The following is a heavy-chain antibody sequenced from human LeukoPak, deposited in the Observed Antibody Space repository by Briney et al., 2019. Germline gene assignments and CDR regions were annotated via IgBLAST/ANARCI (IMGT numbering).Heavy chain of an antibody. CDR3: ARDQGSGNYYKGYFDY. CDR1: GFTFSSYE. Sequence: PGGSLRLSCAGSGFTFSSYEMKWVRQAPGKGLEWVSYISSSGSNIDYADSVKGRFTISRDDPKNTIYLQMNSLRAEDTAVYYCARDQGSGNYYKGYFDYWGQGTSVTVSS. V-gene: IGHV3-48*03. D-gene: IGHD3-10*01. J-gene: IGHJ4*02. CDR2: ISSSGSNI.